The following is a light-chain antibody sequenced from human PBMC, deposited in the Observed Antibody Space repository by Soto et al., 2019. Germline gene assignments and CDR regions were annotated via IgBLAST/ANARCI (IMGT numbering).Light chain of an antibody. V-gene: IGLV2-14*01. CDR3: SSYTSSITYV. CDR1: SSDVGVYNY. CDR2: EVS. J-gene: IGLJ1*01. Sequence: QSALTQPASVSGSPGQSITISCTGTSSDVGVYNYVSWYQQHPGKAPKLMIYEVSNRPSGVSDRFSGSKSGNTASLTISGLRAEDEADYYCSSYTSSITYVFGTGTKLTVL.